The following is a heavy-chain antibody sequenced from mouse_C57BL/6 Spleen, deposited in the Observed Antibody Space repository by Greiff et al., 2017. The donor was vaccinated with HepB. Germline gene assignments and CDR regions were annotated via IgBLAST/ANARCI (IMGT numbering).Heavy chain of an antibody. D-gene: IGHD4-1*01. CDR3: ARERGTGTSGNFDY. J-gene: IGHJ2*01. Sequence: QVQLQQPGAELVKPGASVKMSCKASGYTFTSYWITWVKQRPGQGLEWIGDIYPGSGSTNYNEKFKSKATLTVDTSSSTAYMQRSSLTSEDSAVYYCARERGTGTSGNFDYWGQGTTLTVSS. CDR2: IYPGSGST. CDR1: GYTFTSYW. V-gene: IGHV1-55*01.